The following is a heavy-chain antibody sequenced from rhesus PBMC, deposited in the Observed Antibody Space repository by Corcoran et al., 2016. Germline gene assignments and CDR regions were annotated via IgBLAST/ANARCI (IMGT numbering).Heavy chain of an antibody. V-gene: IGHV3S5*01. CDR1: GFTFSSYG. CDR3: VKRGYSGYSLLNDAFDF. J-gene: IGHJ3*01. CDR2: ISNGGGST. D-gene: IGHD5-42*01. Sequence: EVQLVESGGGLVQPGGSLRLSCAASGFTFSSYGMSWVRQAPGKGLEWVSYISNGGGSTYSADSVKGRFNSSRDNSKNTLARQMNSLRAEETAVYYCVKRGYSGYSLLNDAFDFWGQGLRVTVSA.